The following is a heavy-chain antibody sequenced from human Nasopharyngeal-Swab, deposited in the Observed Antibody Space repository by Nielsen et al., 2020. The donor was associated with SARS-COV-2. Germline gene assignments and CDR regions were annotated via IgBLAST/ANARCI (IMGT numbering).Heavy chain of an antibody. D-gene: IGHD7-27*01. V-gene: IGHV1-18*01. Sequence: ASVKVSCKASGYTFTSYGISWVRQAPGQGLEWMGWISAYNGNTNYAQKLQGRVTMTTDTSTSTAYMELGSLRSDDPAVYYCSRDNWDPEKFGYWGQGTLVTVSS. CDR3: SRDNWDPEKFGY. J-gene: IGHJ4*02. CDR1: GYTFTSYG. CDR2: ISAYNGNT.